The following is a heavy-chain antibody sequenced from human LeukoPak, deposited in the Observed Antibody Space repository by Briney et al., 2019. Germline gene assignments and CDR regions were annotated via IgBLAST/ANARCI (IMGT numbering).Heavy chain of an antibody. CDR2: IYSGGNT. CDR1: GFTVSSNY. Sequence: GGSLTLSCAASGFTVSSNYITWVRQAPGKGLEWVSIIYSGGNTFYADSVKDRFTISRDNSKNTVYLQMNSLRAEDTAVYYCASPARGSSWYGLLGYWGQGTLVTVSS. V-gene: IGHV3-66*01. J-gene: IGHJ4*02. CDR3: ASPARGSSWYGLLGY. D-gene: IGHD6-13*01.